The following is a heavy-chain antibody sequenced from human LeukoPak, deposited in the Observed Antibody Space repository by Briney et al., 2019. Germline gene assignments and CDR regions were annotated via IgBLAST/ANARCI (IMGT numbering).Heavy chain of an antibody. CDR3: ARGLRPPRYYDSSGRIDY. CDR2: INHSGST. CDR1: GGSFSGYY. V-gene: IGHV4-34*01. D-gene: IGHD3-22*01. Sequence: SETLSLTCAVYGGSFSGYYWSWIRQPPGKGLEWIGEINHSGSTNYNPSLKSRVTISVDTSKNQFSLKLSSVTAADTAVYYCARGLRPPRYYDSSGRIDYWGQGTLVTVSS. J-gene: IGHJ4*02.